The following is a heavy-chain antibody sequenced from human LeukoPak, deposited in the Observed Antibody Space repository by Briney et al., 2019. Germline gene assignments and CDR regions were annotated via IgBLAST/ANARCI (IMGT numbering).Heavy chain of an antibody. J-gene: IGHJ6*02. CDR2: ISHTGST. CDR3: AREGYFYGMDV. Sequence: SESLSLTCAVSGVSVSSGGFSWRWIRQPPGKGLECIGSISHTGSTYYNPSLKSRVTIAVDSSKNQFSLKLSSVTAADTAEYYCAREGYFYGMDVWGQGTTVTVSS. CDR1: GVSVSSGGFS. V-gene: IGHV4-30-2*01. D-gene: IGHD2/OR15-2a*01.